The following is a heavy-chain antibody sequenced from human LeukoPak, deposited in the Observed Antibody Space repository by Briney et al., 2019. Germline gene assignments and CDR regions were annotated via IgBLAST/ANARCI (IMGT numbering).Heavy chain of an antibody. Sequence: PGGSLRHSCAASGFTFSDYYMSWIRQAPGKGLEWVSYISSSGSTIYYADSVKGRFTISRDNAKNSLYLQMNSLRAEDTAVYYCARDRRDGYNAFDYWGQGTLVTVSS. J-gene: IGHJ4*02. CDR1: GFTFSDYY. CDR3: ARDRRDGYNAFDY. CDR2: ISSSGSTI. V-gene: IGHV3-11*01. D-gene: IGHD5-24*01.